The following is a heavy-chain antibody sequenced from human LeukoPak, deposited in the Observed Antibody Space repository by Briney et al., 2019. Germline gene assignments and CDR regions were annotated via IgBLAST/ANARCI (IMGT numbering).Heavy chain of an antibody. CDR1: GFTFSSYG. CDR3: AGGLLGCRGGSCYPTDY. Sequence: PGGSLRPSCAASGFTFSSYGMHWVRQAPGKGLEWVAVISDHGNNKYYVDSVKGRFTISRDNPRNTLYLEMDSLRAEDTAVYYCAGGLLGCRGGSCYPTDYWGQGTLVIVSS. D-gene: IGHD2-15*01. CDR2: ISDHGNNK. V-gene: IGHV3-30*03. J-gene: IGHJ4*02.